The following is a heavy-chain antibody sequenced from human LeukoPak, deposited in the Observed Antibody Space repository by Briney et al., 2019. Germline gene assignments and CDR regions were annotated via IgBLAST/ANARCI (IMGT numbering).Heavy chain of an antibody. CDR3: ASPRHSSSRELDY. Sequence: GGSLRLSXAASGFTFSSYEMNWVRQAPGKGLEWVSYISSSGSTIYYADSVKGRFTISRDNAKNSLYLQMNSLRAEDTAVYYCASPRHSSSRELDYWGQGTLVTVSS. D-gene: IGHD6-13*01. V-gene: IGHV3-48*03. J-gene: IGHJ4*02. CDR2: ISSSGSTI. CDR1: GFTFSSYE.